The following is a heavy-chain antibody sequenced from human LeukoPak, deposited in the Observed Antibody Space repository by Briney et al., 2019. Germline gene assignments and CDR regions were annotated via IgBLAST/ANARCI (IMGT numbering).Heavy chain of an antibody. CDR3: ASVAVAGTGAWYGMDV. V-gene: IGHV1-18*01. CDR2: ISAYNGNT. Sequence: ASVKVSCKASGYTFTSYGISWVRQAPGQGLEWMGWISAYNGNTNYAQKFQGRVTMTTDTSTSTAYMELRSLRSDDTAVYYCASVAVAGTGAWYGMDVWGQGTTVTVSS. J-gene: IGHJ6*02. CDR1: GYTFTSYG. D-gene: IGHD6-19*01.